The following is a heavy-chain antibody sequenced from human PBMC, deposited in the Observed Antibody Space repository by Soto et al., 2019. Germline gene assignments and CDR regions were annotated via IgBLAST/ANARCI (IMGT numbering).Heavy chain of an antibody. CDR2: IYYSGST. CDR1: GGSISSYY. CDR3: ARAGQLPYYYYGMDV. J-gene: IGHJ6*02. V-gene: IGHV4-59*01. D-gene: IGHD2-2*01. Sequence: SETLSLTCTVSGGSISSYYWSWIRQPPGKGLEWIGYIYYSGSTNYNPSLKSRVTISVDTSKNQFSLKLSSVTAADTAVYYCARAGQLPYYYYGMDVWGQGTTVTAP.